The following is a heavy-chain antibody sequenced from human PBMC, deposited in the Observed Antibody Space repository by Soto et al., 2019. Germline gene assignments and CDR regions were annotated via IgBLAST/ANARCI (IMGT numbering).Heavy chain of an antibody. CDR1: GFTFSNAW. CDR2: IKSKTDGGTT. J-gene: IGHJ6*02. V-gene: IGHV3-15*07. D-gene: IGHD3-10*01. CDR3: TTHYGSGSYYSYYYYGMDV. Sequence: EVQLLESGGGLVKPGGSLRLSCAASGFTFSNAWMNWFRHAPGKGLEWVGRIKSKTDGGTTYYAAPVKGRFTISRDESKNTLYLQMNSRKTEDTAVYYCTTHYGSGSYYSYYYYGMDVWGQGTTVTVSS.